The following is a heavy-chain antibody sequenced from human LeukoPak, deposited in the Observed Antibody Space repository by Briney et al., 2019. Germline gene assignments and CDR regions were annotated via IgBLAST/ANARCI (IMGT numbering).Heavy chain of an antibody. CDR3: ARVAGYLPTRWFDP. V-gene: IGHV4-34*01. CDR1: GGSFSGYY. CDR2: INHSGST. D-gene: IGHD6-25*01. Sequence: SETLSLTCAVYGGSFSGYYWSWIRQPPGKGLEWSGEINHSGSTNYNPSLKSRVTISVDTSQNQFFLLLTSVTAADTAVYYCARVAGYLPTRWFDPWGQGTHVTVSS. J-gene: IGHJ5*02.